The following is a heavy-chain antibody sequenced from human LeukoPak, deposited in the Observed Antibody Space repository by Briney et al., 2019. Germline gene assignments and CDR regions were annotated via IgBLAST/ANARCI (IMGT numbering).Heavy chain of an antibody. Sequence: ASVKVSCKTSGYSFTRHWIHWVRQAPGQGLEWVGIINPDGGYTVYAQKFQGRVSATRDMSSSTVYMELSRLRYEDTAVYYCARDHSNDDKSWWFDHWGQGTLVSVSA. J-gene: IGHJ5*02. CDR2: INPDGGYT. D-gene: IGHD3-9*01. CDR3: ARDHSNDDKSWWFDH. V-gene: IGHV1-46*01. CDR1: GYSFTRHW.